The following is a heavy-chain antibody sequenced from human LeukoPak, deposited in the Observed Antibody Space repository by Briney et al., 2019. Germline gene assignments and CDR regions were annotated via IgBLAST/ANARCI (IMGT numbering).Heavy chain of an antibody. Sequence: ASVKVSSKASGYTFTSYGISWVRQAPGQALEWMGWISAYNGNTNYSQKLQGRVTMTTDKSTSTAYMELRSLRSDDTAVYYCARALREAVAGIPYFAYWGQGTVVSVSS. CDR1: GYTFTSYG. D-gene: IGHD6-19*01. CDR2: ISAYNGNT. V-gene: IGHV1-18*01. CDR3: ARALREAVAGIPYFAY. J-gene: IGHJ4*02.